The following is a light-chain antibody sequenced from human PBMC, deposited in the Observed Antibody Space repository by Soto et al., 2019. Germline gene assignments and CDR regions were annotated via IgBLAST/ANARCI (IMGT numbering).Light chain of an antibody. V-gene: IGKV1-5*03. CDR1: QSVDTW. Sequence: DIQMTQSPSTLSASIGDRVTITCRASQSVDTWLAWYQQKPGKAPKLLTYKASILQTGAPSRFSGSGSGTEFTLTISSLQPDDSATYYCQHYNDYSRMFGQGTKVEIK. J-gene: IGKJ1*01. CDR3: QHYNDYSRM. CDR2: KAS.